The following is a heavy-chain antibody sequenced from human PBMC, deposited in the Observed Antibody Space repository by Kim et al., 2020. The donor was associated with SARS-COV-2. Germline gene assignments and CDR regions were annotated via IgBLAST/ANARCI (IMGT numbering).Heavy chain of an antibody. D-gene: IGHD2-15*01. J-gene: IGHJ6*02. CDR2: INTNTGNP. Sequence: GLEWMGWINTNTGNPTYAQGFTGRFVFSLDTSVSTAYLQISSLKAEDTAVYYCARDQDSRYYYYGMDVGGQGTTVTVSS. CDR3: ARDQDSRYYYYGMDV. V-gene: IGHV7-4-1*02.